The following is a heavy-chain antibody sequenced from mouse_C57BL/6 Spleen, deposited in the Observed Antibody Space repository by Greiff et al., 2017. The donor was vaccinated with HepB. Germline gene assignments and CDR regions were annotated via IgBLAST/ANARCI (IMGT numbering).Heavy chain of an antibody. CDR1: GFTFSDYG. CDR2: ISSGSSTI. J-gene: IGHJ4*01. D-gene: IGHD1-1*01. CDR3: ARWVLLYPYAMDY. Sequence: EVKLVESGGGLVKPGGSLKLSCAASGFTFSDYGMHWVRQAPEKGLEWVAYISSGSSTIYYADTVKGRFTISRDNAKNTLFLQMTSLRSEDTAMYYCARWVLLYPYAMDYWGQGTSVTVSS. V-gene: IGHV5-17*01.